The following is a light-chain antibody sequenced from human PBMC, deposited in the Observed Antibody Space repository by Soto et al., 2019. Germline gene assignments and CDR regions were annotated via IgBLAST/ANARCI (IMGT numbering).Light chain of an antibody. CDR2: DAS. J-gene: IGKJ4*01. CDR3: QQSYSPLT. Sequence: DIQMTQSPSSLSASVGDRVTITCRASQSISSYLNWYQQKQGKAPKLLIYDASRLQSGVPSRFSGSGSGTDFTLTISSLQREDSATYYCQQSYSPLTFGGGTKVEIK. CDR1: QSISSY. V-gene: IGKV1-39*01.